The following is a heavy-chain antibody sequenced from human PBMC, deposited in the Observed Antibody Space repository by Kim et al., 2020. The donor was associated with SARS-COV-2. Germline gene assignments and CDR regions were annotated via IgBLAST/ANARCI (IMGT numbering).Heavy chain of an antibody. J-gene: IGHJ6*02. CDR2: ISVRGGIT. CDR1: GLTFSSYA. D-gene: IGHD6-19*01. Sequence: GGSLRLSCAASGLTFSSYAMSWVRHSPGKGLEWVSSISVRGGITYYADSVEGRFTITRDKSKNTLYLQMNSLITEDTAVYYCACSTVAALLYYYYGMDVWGQRTTVAVSS. CDR3: ACSTVAALLYYYYGMDV. V-gene: IGHV3-23*01.